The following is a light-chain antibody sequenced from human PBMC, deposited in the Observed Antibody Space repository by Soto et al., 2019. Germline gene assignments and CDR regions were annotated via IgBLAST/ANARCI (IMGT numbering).Light chain of an antibody. CDR2: EVT. V-gene: IGLV2-14*01. J-gene: IGLJ1*01. CDR1: SSDIGGHNY. Sequence: QSVLTQPASVSGSPGQSITFSCTGTSSDIGGHNYVSWYQQHPGTAPQLIIYEVTRRPSGVSNRLSGSKSGNTASLTISGRQAEEEADYCCASYTSSPGLVFGTGTKGTVL. CDR3: ASYTSSPGLV.